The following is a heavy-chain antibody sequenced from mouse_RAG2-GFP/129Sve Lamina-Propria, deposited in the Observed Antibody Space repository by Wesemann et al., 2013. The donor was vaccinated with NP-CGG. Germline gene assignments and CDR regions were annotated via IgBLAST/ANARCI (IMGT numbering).Heavy chain of an antibody. CDR2: IDPSDSYT. J-gene: IGHJ1*03. Sequence: QVQLQQSGAELVRPGASVTLSCKASGYTFTSYWMHWVKQRPGQGLEWIGEIDPSDSYTNYNQKFKGKAILTADKSSSTAYMELRSLTSEDSAVYYFLGRGWYFDVWGTGTTVTVSS. D-gene: IGHD4-1*01. CDR1: GYTFTSYW. CDR3: LGRGWYFDV. V-gene: IGHV1-69*02.